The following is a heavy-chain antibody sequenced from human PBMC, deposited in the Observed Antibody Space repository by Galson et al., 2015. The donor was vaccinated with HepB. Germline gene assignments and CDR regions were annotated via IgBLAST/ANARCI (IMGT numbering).Heavy chain of an antibody. CDR3: ARDYPSGLYGMDV. CDR1: GYTFINYF. J-gene: IGHJ6*02. V-gene: IGHV1-46*03. Sequence: SVKVSCKASGYTFINYFIHWVRQAPGQGLDWKGIINPTDRTTNYAQKFQGRVTVTRDTSTSTVYMELSRLRSEDTAVYYCARDYPSGLYGMDVWGQGTTVTVSS. CDR2: INPTDRTT. D-gene: IGHD3-10*01.